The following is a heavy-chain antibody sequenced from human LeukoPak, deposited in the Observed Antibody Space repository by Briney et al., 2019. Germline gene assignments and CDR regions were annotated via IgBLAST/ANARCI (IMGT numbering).Heavy chain of an antibody. J-gene: IGHJ5*02. CDR1: GFTFSSYA. CDR2: ISGSGGNT. Sequence: GGSLRLSCAASGFTFSSYAMSWVRQAPGSGLEWVSAISGSGGNTHYADSVKGRFTISRDNSKNTLYLQMNSLRAEDTAVYYCARHSGTYTWDWFDPWGQGTLVTVSS. V-gene: IGHV3-23*01. CDR3: ARHSGTYTWDWFDP. D-gene: IGHD1-26*01.